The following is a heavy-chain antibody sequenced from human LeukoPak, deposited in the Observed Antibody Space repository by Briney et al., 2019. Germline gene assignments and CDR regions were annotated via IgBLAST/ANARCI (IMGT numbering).Heavy chain of an antibody. V-gene: IGHV1-18*01. CDR3: ARGPHERSGYPDD. D-gene: IGHD3-22*01. CDR1: GYTFNTYG. CDR2: ISPYNGNT. J-gene: IGHJ4*02. Sequence: ASVKVSCKPYGYTFNTYGITWVRQAPGQGLEWMGWISPYNGNTNYAQKFQVRVTMTTDTSTSTAYMELRSLRSDDTAVYYCARGPHERSGYPDDWGQGTLVTVSS.